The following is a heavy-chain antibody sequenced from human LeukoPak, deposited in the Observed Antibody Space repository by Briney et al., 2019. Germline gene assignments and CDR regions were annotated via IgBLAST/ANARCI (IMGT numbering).Heavy chain of an antibody. CDR3: AKLASGIAARWPFDY. V-gene: IGHV3-23*01. CDR1: GFTFSSYA. Sequence: GGSLRLSCAASGFTFSSYAVSWVRQAPGKGLEWVSAISGSGGSTYYADSVKGRFTISRDNSKNTLYLRMNSLRAEDTAVYYCAKLASGIAARWPFDYWGQGTLVTVSS. CDR2: ISGSGGST. D-gene: IGHD6-6*01. J-gene: IGHJ4*02.